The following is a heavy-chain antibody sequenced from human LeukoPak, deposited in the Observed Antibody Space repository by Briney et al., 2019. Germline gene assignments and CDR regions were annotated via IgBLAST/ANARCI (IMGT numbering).Heavy chain of an antibody. Sequence: PSGTLSLTCAVSGGSISSGGYWSWLRQPPGKGLEWIGQIYYIRSTNYNPSLESRVIMSLDKSTNQLSLRFNSVTAADTAVYYCARHGSYSLAFWGQGALVTVSS. J-gene: IGHJ4*02. CDR1: GGSISSGGY. CDR3: ARHGSYSLAF. D-gene: IGHD1-26*01. V-gene: IGHV4-4*02. CDR2: IYYIRST.